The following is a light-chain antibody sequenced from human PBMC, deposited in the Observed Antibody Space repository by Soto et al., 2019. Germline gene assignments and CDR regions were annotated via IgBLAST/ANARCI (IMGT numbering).Light chain of an antibody. CDR2: GVS. V-gene: IGKV3-20*01. CDR1: QTITSTH. CDR3: QHYGASPRT. Sequence: EIVLTQSPGTLSLFAGERATLSCRASQTITSTHLAWYQQKPGQAPRLLIYGVSNRASGFPDRFSGSGSGTDFSLTISGLELADFAVYYCQHYGASPRTFGQGTKVEI. J-gene: IGKJ1*01.